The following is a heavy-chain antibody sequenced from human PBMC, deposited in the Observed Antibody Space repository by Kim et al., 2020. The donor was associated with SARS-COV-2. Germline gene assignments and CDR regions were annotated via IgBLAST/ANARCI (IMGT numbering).Heavy chain of an antibody. Sequence: GGSLRLSYAASGFTFSSYGMHWVRQAPGKGLEWVAVISYDGSNKYYADSVKGRFTISRDNSKNTLYLQMNSLRAEDTAVYYCAKEEQWPTTNLDYWGQGTLVTVSS. V-gene: IGHV3-30*18. CDR2: ISYDGSNK. J-gene: IGHJ4*02. CDR3: AKEEQWPTTNLDY. CDR1: GFTFSSYG. D-gene: IGHD6-19*01.